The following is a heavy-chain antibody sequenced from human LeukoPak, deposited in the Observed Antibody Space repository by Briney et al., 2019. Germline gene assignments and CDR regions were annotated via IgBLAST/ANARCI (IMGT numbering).Heavy chain of an antibody. CDR3: ARHNHDWGWDF. D-gene: IGHD2-8*02. CDR1: GFIFSYYG. J-gene: IGHJ4*02. CDR2: IWPDGTIQ. V-gene: IGHV3-33*01. Sequence: GRSLRLSWAASGFIFSYYGMHWVRQAPGKGLEWLAVIWPDGTIQYYADPVKGRFTISRDNSKNTPYLQLTGLRADDSAVYYCARHNHDWGWDFWGQGAQVTVSS.